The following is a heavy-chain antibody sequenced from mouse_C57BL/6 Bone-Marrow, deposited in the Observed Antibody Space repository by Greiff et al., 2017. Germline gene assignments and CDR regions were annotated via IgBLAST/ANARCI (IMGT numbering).Heavy chain of an antibody. D-gene: IGHD1-1*01. CDR1: GYAFSSSW. V-gene: IGHV1-82*01. J-gene: IGHJ1*03. Sequence: QVQLQQSGPELVKPGASVKISCKASGYAFSSSWMNWVKQRPGKGLEWIGRIYPGDGDTNYNGKFKGKATLTADKSSSTAYMQLSSLTSEDSAVYFCARFYYYGSSYGYFDVWGTGTTVTVSS. CDR2: IYPGDGDT. CDR3: ARFYYYGSSYGYFDV.